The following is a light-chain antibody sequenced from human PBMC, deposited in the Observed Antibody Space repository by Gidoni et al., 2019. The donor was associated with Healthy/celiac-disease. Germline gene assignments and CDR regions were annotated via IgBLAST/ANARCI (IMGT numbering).Light chain of an antibody. CDR1: QSVSSSY. CDR2: GAS. J-gene: IGKJ5*01. Sequence: DIVLPQSPGTLSLSPGERATLSCRASQSVSSSYLAWYQQKPGQAPRLLIYGASSRATGIPDRFSGSGSGKDFTLTISRLEPEDFAVYYCQKYGSSPPFGQGTRLEIK. CDR3: QKYGSSPP. V-gene: IGKV3-20*01.